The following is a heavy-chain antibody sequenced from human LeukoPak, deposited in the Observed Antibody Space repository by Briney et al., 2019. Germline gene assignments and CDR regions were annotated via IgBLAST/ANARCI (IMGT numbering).Heavy chain of an antibody. CDR2: INHSGST. D-gene: IGHD3-10*01. Sequence: SSETLSLTCAVYGGSFSGYYWSWIRQPPGKGLEWIGEINHSGSTNYNPSLKSRVTISVDTSKNQFSLKLSSVTAADTAVYYCARRSKLLWFGELRGGWFDPWGQGTLVTVSS. J-gene: IGHJ5*02. V-gene: IGHV4-34*01. CDR1: GGSFSGYY. CDR3: ARRSKLLWFGELRGGWFDP.